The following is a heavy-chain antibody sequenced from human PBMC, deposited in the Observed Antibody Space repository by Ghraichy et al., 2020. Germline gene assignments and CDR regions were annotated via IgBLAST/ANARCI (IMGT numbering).Heavy chain of an antibody. CDR1: GFTFRAKW. V-gene: IGHV3-15*01. CDR2: IKSKKDGATI. J-gene: IGHJ4*02. Sequence: LSLTCAAFGFTFRAKWMSWVRQAPGKGLEWIARIKSKKDGATIDYSAPVRGRVTNSRDDSRNTLYLQRNSLKVEDTCMYYCTPDPQDWGQGTPVIISS. CDR3: TPDPQD.